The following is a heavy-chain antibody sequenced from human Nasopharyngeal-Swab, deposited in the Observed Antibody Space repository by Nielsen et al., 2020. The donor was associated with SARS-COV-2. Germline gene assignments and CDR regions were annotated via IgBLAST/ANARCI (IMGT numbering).Heavy chain of an antibody. D-gene: IGHD3-10*01. Sequence: WVRQAPGQGLEWMGWINPHSRGTKYAQKFQGRVTMTSDTSINTAFMELSSLKSEDTAVYYCARDRYGSGSFLGYWGQGTLVTVSS. J-gene: IGHJ4*02. CDR3: ARDRYGSGSFLGY. V-gene: IGHV1-2*02. CDR2: INPHSRGT.